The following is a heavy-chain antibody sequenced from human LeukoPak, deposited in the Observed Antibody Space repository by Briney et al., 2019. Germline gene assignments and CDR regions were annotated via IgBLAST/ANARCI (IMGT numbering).Heavy chain of an antibody. Sequence: PGGSLRLSRAASGFTFSSYGMHWVRQAPGKGLEWVAVISYDGSNKYYADSVKGRFTISRDNSKNTLYLQMNSLRAEDTAVYHCAKAPRPVRRDGYNLSYYYYGMDVWGQGTTVTVSS. CDR1: GFTFSSYG. J-gene: IGHJ6*02. V-gene: IGHV3-30*18. D-gene: IGHD5-24*01. CDR2: ISYDGSNK. CDR3: AKAPRPVRRDGYNLSYYYYGMDV.